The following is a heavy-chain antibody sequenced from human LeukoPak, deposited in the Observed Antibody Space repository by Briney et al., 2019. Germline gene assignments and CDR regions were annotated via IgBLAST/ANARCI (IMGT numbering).Heavy chain of an antibody. D-gene: IGHD3-10*01. CDR2: VCYSGTT. Sequence: SETLSLTCSVSGGSIINSGYYWGWIRQPPGKGLEWIGSVCYSGTTYYNPSLKSRVTTSVDTSRNQFYVKLTSVTAADTAVYFCARNARQYYSGLGSYYNLPFDPWGQGILVTVSS. V-gene: IGHV4-39*01. J-gene: IGHJ5*02. CDR3: ARNARQYYSGLGSYYNLPFDP. CDR1: GGSIINSGYY.